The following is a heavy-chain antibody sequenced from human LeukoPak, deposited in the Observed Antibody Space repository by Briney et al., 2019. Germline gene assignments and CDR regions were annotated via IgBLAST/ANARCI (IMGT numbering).Heavy chain of an antibody. CDR1: GFTFSSYW. V-gene: IGHV3-74*01. Sequence: GGSLRLSCAASGFTFSSYWMHWVRQAPGKGLVWVSRINSDGSSTSYADSVKGRFTISRDNAKNTLYLQMNSLRVEDTAVYYCARAPGGYSYGSPNYFDYWGQGTLVTVSS. J-gene: IGHJ4*02. CDR3: ARAPGGYSYGSPNYFDY. CDR2: INSDGSST. D-gene: IGHD5-18*01.